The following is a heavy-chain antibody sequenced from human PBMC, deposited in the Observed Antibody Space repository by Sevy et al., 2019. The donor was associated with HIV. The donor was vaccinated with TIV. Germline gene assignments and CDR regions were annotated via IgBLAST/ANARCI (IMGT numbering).Heavy chain of an antibody. CDR2: VDPSGGNE. Sequence: ASVKVSCKASADTFTNNYIHWVRQAPGQGLEWMGIVDPSGGNESCAQRFQDRVTLTRDTSTSTLYMDLTSLTSEDTAVYYCVRADPAQHFDSWGQGTLVTVSS. CDR1: ADTFTNNY. J-gene: IGHJ4*02. CDR3: VRADPAQHFDS. V-gene: IGHV1-46*01.